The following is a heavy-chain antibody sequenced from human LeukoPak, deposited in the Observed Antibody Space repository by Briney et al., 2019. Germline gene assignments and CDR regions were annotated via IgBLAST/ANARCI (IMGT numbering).Heavy chain of an antibody. J-gene: IGHJ4*02. Sequence: GGSLSLSCVASGFIFDDSLMHWVRQAPGKGLEWISLISRDGSTPYYADSVKGRFTISRDNSKNSLFLQMNSLTPEDTAVYYCARDIRGDYFDSWGQGTLVTVSS. D-gene: IGHD3-16*01. CDR1: GFIFDDSL. CDR3: ARDIRGDYFDS. V-gene: IGHV3-43*01. CDR2: ISRDGSTP.